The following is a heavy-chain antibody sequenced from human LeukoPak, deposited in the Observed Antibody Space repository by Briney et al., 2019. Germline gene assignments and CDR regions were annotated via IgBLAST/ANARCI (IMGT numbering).Heavy chain of an antibody. CDR1: GFTFNIYA. V-gene: IGHV3-23*01. D-gene: IGHD2-21*02. CDR3: AKDAAMTTIYYFDS. J-gene: IGHJ4*02. Sequence: GGSLRLSCEASGFTFNIYAMSWVRQAPGKGLEWVSAIIDSGDVTYYADSVKGRFVVSRDNSKNTLSLQMSSLRNEDTAVYYCAKDAAMTTIYYFDSWGQGTLVTVSS. CDR2: IIDSGDVT.